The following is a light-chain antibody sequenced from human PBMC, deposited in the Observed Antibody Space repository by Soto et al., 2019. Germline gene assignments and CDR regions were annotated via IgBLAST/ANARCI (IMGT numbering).Light chain of an antibody. CDR1: SGHSSYI. CDR3: ETWHGNIRV. V-gene: IGLV4-60*02. J-gene: IGLJ7*01. CDR2: LEAGGSY. Sequence: QPVLTQSSSASASLGSSVKLTCTLSSGHSSYIIAWHQQQPGKAPRYLMKLEAGGSYNKGNGVQDRFSGSRSGADRYLTSSILRVGDEADYYCETWHGNIRVLGGGTPVTVL.